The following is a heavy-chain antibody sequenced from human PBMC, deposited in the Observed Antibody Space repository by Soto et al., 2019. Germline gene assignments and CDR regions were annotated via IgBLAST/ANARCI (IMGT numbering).Heavy chain of an antibody. D-gene: IGHD7-27*01. CDR2: ISYDGTNK. V-gene: IGHV3-30-3*01. J-gene: IGHJ4*02. Sequence: PVRSLRLSCAASGFSFSISPMHWVRQAPGKGPEWVALISYDGTNKFYADSVKGRFTISRDNSKSTLYLQVDSLRPEDAAVYYCARDPKTSGGQHWAFNYFDSWGQGTLVTVSS. CDR3: ARDPKTSGGQHWAFNYFDS. CDR1: GFSFSISP.